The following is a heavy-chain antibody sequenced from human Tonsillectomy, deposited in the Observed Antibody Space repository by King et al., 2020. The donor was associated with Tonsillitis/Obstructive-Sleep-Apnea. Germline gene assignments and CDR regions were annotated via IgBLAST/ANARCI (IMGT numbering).Heavy chain of an antibody. CDR3: ASTRYCSGGSCPTEIDY. CDR2: IKQDGSEK. CDR1: GFTFSSYW. V-gene: IGHV3-7*02. D-gene: IGHD2-15*01. Sequence: VQLVESGGGLVQPGGSLRLSCAASGFTFSSYWMSWVRQAPGKGLGWVANIKQDGSEKYYVDSVKGRFTISRDNAKNSLYLQMNSLRAEDTAVYYCASTRYCSGGSCPTEIDYWGQGTLVTVSS. J-gene: IGHJ4*02.